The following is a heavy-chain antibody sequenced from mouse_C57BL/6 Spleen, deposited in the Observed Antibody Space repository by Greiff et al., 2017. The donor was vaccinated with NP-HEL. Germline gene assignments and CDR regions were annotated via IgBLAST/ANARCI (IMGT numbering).Heavy chain of an antibody. J-gene: IGHJ4*01. V-gene: IGHV1-55*01. CDR2: IYPGSGST. CDR1: GYTFTSYW. Sequence: QVQLQQSGAELVKPGASVKMSCKASGYTFTSYWITWVKQRPGQGLEWIGDIYPGSGSTNYNEKFKSKATLTVDTSSSTAYMQLSSLTSEDSAVYYCARYDYDRAMDYWGQGTSVTVSS. CDR3: ARYDYDRAMDY. D-gene: IGHD2-4*01.